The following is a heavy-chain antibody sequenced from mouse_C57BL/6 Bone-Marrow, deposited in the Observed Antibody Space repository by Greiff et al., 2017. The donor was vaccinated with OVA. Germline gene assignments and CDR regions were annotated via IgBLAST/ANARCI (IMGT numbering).Heavy chain of an antibody. J-gene: IGHJ3*01. CDR1: GFSLTSYG. V-gene: IGHV2-2*01. D-gene: IGHD1-1*01. CDR2: IWSGGST. Sequence: VQLVESGPGLVQPSQSLSITCTVSGFSLTSYGVHWVRQSPGKGLEWLGVIWSGGSTDYNAAFISRLSISKDNSKSQVFFKMNSLQADDTAIYYCAGDYYGSSRFAYWGQGTLVTVSA. CDR3: AGDYYGSSRFAY.